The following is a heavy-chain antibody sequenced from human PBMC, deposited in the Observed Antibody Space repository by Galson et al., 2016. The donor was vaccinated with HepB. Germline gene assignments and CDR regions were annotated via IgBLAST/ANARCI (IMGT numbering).Heavy chain of an antibody. V-gene: IGHV1-3*02. D-gene: IGHD1-26*01. CDR3: ARDLLIVGAARNSFDP. Sequence: SVKVSCKASGYTFTDYAIHWLRQAPGQSLEWLGWTNPAIGDATYSAAFRDRVSFTRDTSANTIFMELSSLSPEDTAVYYCARDLLIVGAARNSFDPWGQGTLVTVSS. J-gene: IGHJ5*02. CDR2: TNPAIGDA. CDR1: GYTFTDYA.